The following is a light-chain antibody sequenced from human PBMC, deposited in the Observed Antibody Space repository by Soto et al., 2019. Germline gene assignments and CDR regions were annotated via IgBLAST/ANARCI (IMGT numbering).Light chain of an antibody. V-gene: IGKV3-20*01. CDR2: GAS. CDR1: QSISSSF. Sequence: EIVLTQSPGTLSLSPGERATLSFRASQSISSSFLAWYQQKPGQAPRLLFYGASSRATSVPDTCSGSGSGTDFPLTISRLEPEDFAVYYCQQYDNLPITFGQGTRLEIK. CDR3: QQYDNLPIT. J-gene: IGKJ5*01.